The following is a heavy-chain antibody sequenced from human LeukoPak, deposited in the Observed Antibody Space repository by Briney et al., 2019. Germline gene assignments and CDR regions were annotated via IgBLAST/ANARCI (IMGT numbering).Heavy chain of an antibody. CDR2: INPSSGGT. CDR3: ARDFGGCSSTSCRSVGWFYP. Sequence: GASVKVSCKASGYTFTGYYMHWVRQAPGQGLEWMGWINPSSGGTNYAQKFQGRVTMTRDTSISTAYMELSRLRSDDTAVYYCARDFGGCSSTSCRSVGWFYPWGQGTLVTVSS. D-gene: IGHD2-2*01. J-gene: IGHJ5*02. V-gene: IGHV1-2*02. CDR1: GYTFTGYY.